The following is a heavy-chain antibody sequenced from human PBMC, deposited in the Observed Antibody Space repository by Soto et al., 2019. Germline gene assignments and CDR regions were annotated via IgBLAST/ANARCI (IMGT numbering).Heavy chain of an antibody. V-gene: IGHV1-18*01. CDR2: ISAYNGKT. CDR1: GYTFSNYG. CDR3: ARARGGGVGTTSY. D-gene: IGHD1-26*01. J-gene: IGHJ4*02. Sequence: RASVKVSCKASGYTFSNYGINWMRQVPGQGLEWMGWISAYNGKTNYAQRFQGRVSMTTDTSTNTAYMELTSLRSDDTAVYYCARARGGGVGTTSYWGQGTLVTVSS.